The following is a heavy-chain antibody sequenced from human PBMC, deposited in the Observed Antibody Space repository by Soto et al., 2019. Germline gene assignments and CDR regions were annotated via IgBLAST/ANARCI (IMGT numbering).Heavy chain of an antibody. CDR2: ISITGSYI. CDR1: GFSFSSYT. D-gene: IGHD5-18*01. J-gene: IGHJ4*02. CDR3: ARGAIRGYSYGHSDY. V-gene: IGHV3-21*01. Sequence: GGSLRLSCAASGFSFSSYTMDWVRQAPGKGLQWVSSISITGSYIYYADSVKGRFAISRDNAQNSLYLHMNSLRAEDTAVYYCARGAIRGYSYGHSDYWGQGTLVTVSS.